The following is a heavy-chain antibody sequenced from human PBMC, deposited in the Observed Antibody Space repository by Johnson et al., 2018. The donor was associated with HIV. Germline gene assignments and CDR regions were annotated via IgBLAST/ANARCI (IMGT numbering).Heavy chain of an antibody. V-gene: IGHV3-11*04. CDR2: ISTSGSTI. D-gene: IGHD7-27*01. J-gene: IGHJ3*02. CDR1: GFSFSDYY. Sequence: QVQLVESGGGLVQSGGSLRLVCAASGFSFSDYYMSWIRQAPGKGLEWVSYISTSGSTIYYADSVKGRFTISRDNSKNTLYLQMNSLRAEDTAVYYCARENWGQRMNAFDIWGQGTMVTVSS. CDR3: ARENWGQRMNAFDI.